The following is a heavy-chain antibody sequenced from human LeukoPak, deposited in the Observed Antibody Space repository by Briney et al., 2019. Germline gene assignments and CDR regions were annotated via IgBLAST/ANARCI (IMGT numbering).Heavy chain of an antibody. CDR3: ARALAAPGSYYYMDV. Sequence: ASVKVSCKASGYTFSSYYIHWVRQAPGQGLEWMGLIDPDGGSTSYEQKFQDRVTMTRDTSTSTIYMELSSLRSEDSAVYYCARALAAPGSYYYMDVWGKGTTVTVSS. CDR1: GYTFSSYY. CDR2: IDPDGGST. V-gene: IGHV1-46*01. D-gene: IGHD6-13*01. J-gene: IGHJ6*03.